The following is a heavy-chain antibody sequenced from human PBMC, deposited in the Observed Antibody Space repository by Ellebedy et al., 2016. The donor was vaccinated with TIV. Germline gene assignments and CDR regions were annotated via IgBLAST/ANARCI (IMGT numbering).Heavy chain of an antibody. V-gene: IGHV4-34*01. CDR2: VNHRGIF. CDR3: AKDYGDAQY. Sequence: MPSETLSLTCAVYGGSFSSDYWSWIRQAPGKGLEWIGDVNHRGIFNYNPSLKRRVTISVDTSKNQFFLKLTSVTAADTAVYYCAKDYGDAQYWGQGTPVTVSS. CDR1: GGSFSSDY. J-gene: IGHJ4*02. D-gene: IGHD4-17*01.